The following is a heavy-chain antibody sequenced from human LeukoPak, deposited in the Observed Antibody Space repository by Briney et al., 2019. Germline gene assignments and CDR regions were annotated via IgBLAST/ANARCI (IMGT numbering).Heavy chain of an antibody. V-gene: IGHV5-51*01. CDR1: GYSFTSYW. CDR2: IYPGDSDT. J-gene: IGHJ5*02. Sequence: GESLKISCMGSGYSFTSYWIGWVRQMPGKGLEWMGIIYPGDSDTRYSSSFQGQVTISADKSISTAYLQWSSLKASDTAMYYCARFATAYSSSSRFDTWGQGTLVTVSS. CDR3: ARFATAYSSSSRFDT. D-gene: IGHD6-6*01.